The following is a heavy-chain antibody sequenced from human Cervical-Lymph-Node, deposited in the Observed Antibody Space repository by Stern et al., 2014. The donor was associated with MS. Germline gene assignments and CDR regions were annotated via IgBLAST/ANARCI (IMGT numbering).Heavy chain of an antibody. V-gene: IGHV4-31*03. CDR1: GGSISTDGYY. Sequence: VQLVESGPGVAKPSQTLSLTCTVSGGSISTDGYYWTWIRQHPGKGLEWIGYIHYSGSTYYNPSLKSRVTMSLDTSKNQFSLNLSSVTAADTAIYYCARDDRGSSWYRFDFWGQGTLVTVSS. D-gene: IGHD6-13*01. CDR3: ARDDRGSSWYRFDF. CDR2: IHYSGST. J-gene: IGHJ4*02.